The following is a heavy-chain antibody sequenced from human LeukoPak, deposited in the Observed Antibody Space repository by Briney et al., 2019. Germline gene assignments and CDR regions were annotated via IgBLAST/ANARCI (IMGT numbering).Heavy chain of an antibody. CDR1: GGSISSGGYY. CDR3: ARGQRHDYGDY. V-gene: IGHV4-39*07. CDR2: INHSGST. J-gene: IGHJ4*02. Sequence: PSETLSLTCTVSGGSISSGGYYWSWIRQPPGKGLEWIGEINHSGSTNYNPSLKSRVTISVDTSKNQFSLKLSSVTAADTAVYYCARGQRHDYGDYWGQGTLVTVSS.